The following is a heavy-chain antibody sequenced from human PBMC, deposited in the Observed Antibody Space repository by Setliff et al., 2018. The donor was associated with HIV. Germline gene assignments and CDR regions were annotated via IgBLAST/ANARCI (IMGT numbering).Heavy chain of an antibody. CDR2: INPNNGGT. Sequence: ASVKVSCKASGYIFTDYYIHWVRQAPGQGLEWMGRINPNNGGTNYAQKFQGRVTMTRDTSISTAYMELSRLRSDDTAVYYCARDGYYDSSGYSAFDIWGQGTMVTVSS. CDR3: ARDGYYDSSGYSAFDI. CDR1: GYIFTDYY. V-gene: IGHV1-2*06. J-gene: IGHJ3*02. D-gene: IGHD3-22*01.